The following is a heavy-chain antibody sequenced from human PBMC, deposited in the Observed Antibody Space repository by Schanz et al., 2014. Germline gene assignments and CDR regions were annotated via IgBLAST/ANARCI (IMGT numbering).Heavy chain of an antibody. Sequence: QVQLVQSGAEVKKPGSSVKVSCKASGGTFSSYTISWVRQAPGQGLEWMGRIIPSLGLAKYEQKFQDKVTITADTSTTTAYMELSGLRSEDTAVYYCARGGGPEDVFDIWGQGTILTVSS. V-gene: IGHV1-69*02. CDR3: ARGGGPEDVFDI. CDR1: GGTFSSYT. J-gene: IGHJ3*02. D-gene: IGHD2-15*01. CDR2: IIPSLGLA.